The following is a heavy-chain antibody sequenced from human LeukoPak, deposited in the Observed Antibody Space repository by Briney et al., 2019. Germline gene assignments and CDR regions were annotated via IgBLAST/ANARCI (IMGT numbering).Heavy chain of an antibody. CDR3: AKGLHASSWYAGS. CDR1: GFSFSEYN. D-gene: IGHD6-13*01. J-gene: IGHJ5*02. V-gene: IGHV3-30*18. Sequence: GEPLRLSCAASGFSFSEYNMQWLRQTPGKGLEWMGIILSDGKRDYYADSVKGRFTIPRDNSKNTLYLHMNSLREDDTAVYYCAKGLHASSWYAGSWGRGTLVTVSS. CDR2: ILSDGKRD.